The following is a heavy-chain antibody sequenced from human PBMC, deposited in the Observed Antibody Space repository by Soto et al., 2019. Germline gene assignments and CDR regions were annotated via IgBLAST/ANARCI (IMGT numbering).Heavy chain of an antibody. J-gene: IGHJ6*01. D-gene: IGHD1-20*01. Sequence: QQQQVETGGGVVQPGRSLRLSCAASGFTFGSYGIHWVRQAPGKGLEWVAAISFDGGNQYYADSVKGRFSISRDDYKKTVSLQMNSLRAEDTALYHCAKDLVGGNWPSYYYGMDVWGLGTTVTVSS. CDR3: AKDLVGGNWPSYYYGMDV. CDR1: GFTFGSYG. V-gene: IGHV3-30*18. CDR2: ISFDGGNQ.